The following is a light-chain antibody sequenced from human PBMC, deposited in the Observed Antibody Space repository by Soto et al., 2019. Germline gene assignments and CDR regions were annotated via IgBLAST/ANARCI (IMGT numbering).Light chain of an antibody. J-gene: IGKJ2*01. Sequence: DIVMTQSPLSLPVTPGEPASISCRSSQSLLHSNGYNFLDWYLQKPGQSPHLLIYLCSNRASGVXXXFXXSXXXXXXXXXXXXXEAEDAGIYYCXQAXQTPYTFGQGTKLEXK. V-gene: IGKV2-28*01. CDR2: LCS. CDR3: XQAXQTPYT. CDR1: QSLLHSNGYNF.